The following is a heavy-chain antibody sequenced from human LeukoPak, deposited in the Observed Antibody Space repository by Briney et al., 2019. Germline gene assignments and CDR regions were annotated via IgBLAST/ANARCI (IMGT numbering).Heavy chain of an antibody. CDR3: ARGAGYCSGGSCYSDDAFDI. Sequence: SGGSLRLSCAASGFTVSSNYMSWVRQAPGKGLEWVSVIYSGGSTYYADSVKGRFTISRDNSKNTLYLQMNSLRAGDTAVYYCARGAGYCSGGSCYSDDAFDIWGQGTMVTVSS. CDR2: IYSGGST. J-gene: IGHJ3*02. V-gene: IGHV3-53*01. CDR1: GFTVSSNY. D-gene: IGHD2-15*01.